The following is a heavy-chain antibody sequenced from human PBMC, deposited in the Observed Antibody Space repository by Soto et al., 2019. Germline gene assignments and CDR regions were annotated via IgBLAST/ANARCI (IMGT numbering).Heavy chain of an antibody. V-gene: IGHV5-51*01. J-gene: IGHJ6*02. CDR2: IYPGDSDT. CDR1: GYSFSTYW. Sequence: GESLKISCKASGYSFSTYWIAWVRQMSGKGLEWMGIIYPGDSDTTYSPSFQGQVTISADKSISTAYLQWSSLKASDTAMYYCARTAAAGKYYYGMDVWGQGTTVTVSS. D-gene: IGHD6-13*01. CDR3: ARTAAAGKYYYGMDV.